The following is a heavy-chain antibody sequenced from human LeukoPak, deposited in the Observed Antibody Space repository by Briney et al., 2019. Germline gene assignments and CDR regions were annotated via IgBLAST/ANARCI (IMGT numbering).Heavy chain of an antibody. D-gene: IGHD3-10*02. CDR3: AELGITMIGGV. CDR1: GFTFSSYW. J-gene: IGHJ6*04. Sequence: GGSLRLSCVASGFTFSSYWMTWVRQAPGKGLEWVASIKQEGSEKWYVDSVKGRFTISRDNAKSSLYLQMNSLRAEDTAVYYCAELGITMIGGVWGKGTTVTISS. V-gene: IGHV3-7*01. CDR2: IKQEGSEK.